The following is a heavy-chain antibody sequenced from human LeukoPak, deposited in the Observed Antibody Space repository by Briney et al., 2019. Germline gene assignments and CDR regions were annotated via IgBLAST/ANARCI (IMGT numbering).Heavy chain of an antibody. D-gene: IGHD4-11*01. J-gene: IGHJ6*03. CDR1: GFTFSTYN. CDR2: INRNGVFM. CDR3: AKYKATVMLNYMDV. Sequence: PGGSLRLSCAASGFTFSTYNMIWVRQAPGKGLEWVSSINRNGVFMFYADSVKGRFTISRDNAKNSLYVQMNSLRAEDTAVYYCAKYKATVMLNYMDVWGKGTTVTVSS. V-gene: IGHV3-21*04.